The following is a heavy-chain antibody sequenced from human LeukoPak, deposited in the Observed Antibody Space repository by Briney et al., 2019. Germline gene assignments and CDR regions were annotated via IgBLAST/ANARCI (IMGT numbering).Heavy chain of an antibody. CDR1: GYTFTGYY. D-gene: IGHD5-12*01. Sequence: ASVKVSCKTSGYTFTGYYLHWVRQAPGQGLEWVGWIHPNTGATHHAQKFQGRLTMTRDTSISTVYMELTRLRSDDTAVYYCARDMGRHSGYDYDYWGQGTLVTASS. J-gene: IGHJ4*02. V-gene: IGHV1-2*02. CDR2: IHPNTGAT. CDR3: ARDMGRHSGYDYDY.